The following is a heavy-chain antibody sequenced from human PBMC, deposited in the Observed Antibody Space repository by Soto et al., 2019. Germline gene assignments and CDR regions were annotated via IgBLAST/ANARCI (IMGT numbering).Heavy chain of an antibody. D-gene: IGHD2-2*01. J-gene: IGHJ6*02. V-gene: IGHV1-2*02. Sequence: ASVKVSCKASGYTFTGYYMHWVRQAPGQGLEWMGRINPNSGSTNYGQKSKGRVTMSRDTSISTAYMKLSRLRSDDTAEYYCARDHYIVVVPAADYYDGRDVWGQGTTVTVSS. CDR3: ARDHYIVVVPAADYYDGRDV. CDR1: GYTFTGYY. CDR2: INPNSGST.